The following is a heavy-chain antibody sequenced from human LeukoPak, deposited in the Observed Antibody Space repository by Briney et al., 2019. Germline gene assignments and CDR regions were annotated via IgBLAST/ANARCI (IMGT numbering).Heavy chain of an antibody. D-gene: IGHD3-9*01. Sequence: GGPLRLSCAASGFTFSNYAMHWVRQAPGMGLEYVSAINANGSGTYYADSVKGRFTSSRDNSKSTLYLQLGSLRAEDMAVYFCARVLLTGYYYDYWGQGTLVTVSS. CDR3: ARVLLTGYYYDY. CDR2: INANGSGT. CDR1: GFTFSNYA. V-gene: IGHV3-64*02. J-gene: IGHJ4*02.